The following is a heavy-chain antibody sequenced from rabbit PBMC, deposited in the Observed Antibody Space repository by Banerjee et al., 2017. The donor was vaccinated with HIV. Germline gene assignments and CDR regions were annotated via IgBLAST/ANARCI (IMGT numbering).Heavy chain of an antibody. D-gene: IGHD2-1*01. Sequence: QSLEESGGDLVKPGASLTLTCTASGFSFSSSYWICWVRQAPGKRLELIGCIYTGDNGTTWYASWVNGRFTISSHNAQNTLYLQLNSLTAADTATYFCVRDHSYDDYGDLEFNLWGPGTLVTVS. CDR3: VRDHSYDDYGDLEFNL. J-gene: IGHJ4*01. V-gene: IGHV1S40*01. CDR2: IYTGDNGTT. CDR1: GFSFSSSYW.